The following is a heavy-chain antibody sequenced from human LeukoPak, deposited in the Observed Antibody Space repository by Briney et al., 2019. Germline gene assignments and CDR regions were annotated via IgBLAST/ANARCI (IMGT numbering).Heavy chain of an antibody. V-gene: IGHV4-39*07. CDR3: ARAVVGAYFDY. CDR2: IYYSGST. CDR1: GGSISSSSYY. Sequence: SETLSLTCTVSGGSISSSSYYWGWIRQPPGKGLEWIGSIYYSGSTYYNPSLKSRVTISVDTSKNQFSLKLSSVTAADTAVYYCARAVVGAYFDYWGQGTLVTVSS. J-gene: IGHJ4*02. D-gene: IGHD1-26*01.